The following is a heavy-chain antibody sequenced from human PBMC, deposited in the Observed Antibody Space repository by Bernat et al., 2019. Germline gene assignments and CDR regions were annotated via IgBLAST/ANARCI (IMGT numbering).Heavy chain of an antibody. CDR2: IIPIFGTA. Sequence: QVQLVQSGAEVKKPGSSVKVSCKASGGTFSSYAISWVRQAPGQGLEWMGGIIPIFGTANYAQKFQGRVTITADKSTSTAYMELSSLRSEDTAVYYCARVDKAMGHDYYGMDVWGQGTTVTVSS. V-gene: IGHV1-69*06. CDR3: ARVDKAMGHDYYGMDV. D-gene: IGHD5-18*01. J-gene: IGHJ6*02. CDR1: GGTFSSYA.